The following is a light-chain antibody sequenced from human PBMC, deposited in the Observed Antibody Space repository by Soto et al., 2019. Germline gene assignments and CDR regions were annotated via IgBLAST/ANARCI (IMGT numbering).Light chain of an antibody. CDR1: QSVGSD. CDR2: DAS. V-gene: IGKV3-11*01. Sequence: EIVMTQSPATLSVSPGERATLSCRASQSVGSDLAWYQQKPGQAPRLLIYDASNRATGIPDRFSGSGSGTDFTLTISSLEPEDFAVYYCQQRSSWPRITFGQGTRLEIK. CDR3: QQRSSWPRIT. J-gene: IGKJ5*01.